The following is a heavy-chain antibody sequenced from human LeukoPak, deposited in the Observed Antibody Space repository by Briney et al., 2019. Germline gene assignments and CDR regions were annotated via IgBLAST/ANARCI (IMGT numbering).Heavy chain of an antibody. CDR2: IKQDGSEK. D-gene: IGHD1-26*01. CDR1: GFTFSSYW. Sequence: GGSLRLSCAASGFTFSSYWISWVRQAPGKGLEWVANIKQDGSEKYYVDSVKGRFTISRDNAKNSLYLQMNSLRAEDTAVYYCARDESGESELDYWGPGNLVTVSS. V-gene: IGHV3-7*01. J-gene: IGHJ4*02. CDR3: ARDESGESELDY.